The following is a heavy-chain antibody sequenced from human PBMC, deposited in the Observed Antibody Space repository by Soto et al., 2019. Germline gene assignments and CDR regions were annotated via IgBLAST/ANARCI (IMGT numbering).Heavy chain of an antibody. CDR2: IYWDDDK. CDR1: GFSLSTTGVG. CDR3: AQRLRDYGVGRARANYFDH. J-gene: IGHJ4*02. Sequence: QITLKESGPTLVRPTQTLTLTCTFSGFSLSTTGVGVGWIRQPPGKALEWLALIYWDDDKRYSPSLKSRLTITKDTSKNDVILTMTNMDPVDTATYYCAQRLRDYGVGRARANYFDHWGQGTLVTVSS. D-gene: IGHD2-8*01. V-gene: IGHV2-5*02.